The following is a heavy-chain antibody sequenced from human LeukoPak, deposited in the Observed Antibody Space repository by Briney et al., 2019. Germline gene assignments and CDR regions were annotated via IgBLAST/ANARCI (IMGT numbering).Heavy chain of an antibody. J-gene: IGHJ4*02. CDR1: GGSFSGYY. Sequence: SETLSLTCAVYGGSFSGYYWSWIRQPPGKGLEWIGEINHSGSTNYNPSLKSRVTISVDTSKNQFSLKLSSVTAADTAVYYCAREAFGDHFDYWGQGTLVTVSS. D-gene: IGHD4-17*01. V-gene: IGHV4-34*01. CDR3: AREAFGDHFDY. CDR2: INHSGST.